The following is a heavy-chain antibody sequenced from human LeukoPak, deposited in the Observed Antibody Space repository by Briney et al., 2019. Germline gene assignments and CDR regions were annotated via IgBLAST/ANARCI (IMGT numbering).Heavy chain of an antibody. Sequence: GRSLRLSCAASGFTFSSYGMHWVRQAPGKGLEWVAVISYDGSNKYYADSVKGRFTISRDNSKNTLYLQINSLRAEDTAVYYCAKSGDIVVVVAAPDYWGQGTLVTVSS. CDR3: AKSGDIVVVVAAPDY. CDR1: GFTFSSYG. CDR2: ISYDGSNK. J-gene: IGHJ4*02. V-gene: IGHV3-30*18. D-gene: IGHD2-15*01.